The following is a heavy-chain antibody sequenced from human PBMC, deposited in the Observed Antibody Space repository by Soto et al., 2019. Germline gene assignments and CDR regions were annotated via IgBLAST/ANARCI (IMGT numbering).Heavy chain of an antibody. Sequence: SETLSLTCTVSGGSISSGGYYWSWIRQHPGKGLEWIGYIYHSGTTYYNPSLKSRVTISVDTSKNQFSLKLTSVTAADTAVYYCARQEYITTWYLNYWGQGTLVTVSS. CDR2: IYHSGTT. CDR1: GGSISSGGYY. CDR3: ARQEYITTWYLNY. V-gene: IGHV4-31*03. J-gene: IGHJ4*02. D-gene: IGHD6-13*01.